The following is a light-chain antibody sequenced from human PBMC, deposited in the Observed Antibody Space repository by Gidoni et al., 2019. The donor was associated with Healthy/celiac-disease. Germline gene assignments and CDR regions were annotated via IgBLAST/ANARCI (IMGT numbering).Light chain of an antibody. J-gene: IGKJ4*01. Sequence: HSTGTLSVSPGERATLSCRASQSVSSNLAWYQQKPGQAPRLLIYGASTRATGIPARFSGSGSGTEFTLTISSLQSEDFAVYYCQQYNNWPPLTFAGXTKVEIK. CDR2: GAS. CDR3: QQYNNWPPLT. CDR1: QSVSSN. V-gene: IGKV3-15*01.